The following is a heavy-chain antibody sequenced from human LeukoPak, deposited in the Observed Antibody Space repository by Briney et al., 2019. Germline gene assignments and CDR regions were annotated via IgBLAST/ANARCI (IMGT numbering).Heavy chain of an antibody. J-gene: IGHJ3*02. CDR1: DGSISNYY. CDR2: IDYRGST. V-gene: IGHV4-59*01. Sequence: SETLSLTCTVSDGSISNYYWSWIRQPPGTGLEWIAYIDYRGSTTYNPSLKSRVTISVDTSRNQFTLKLSSVTAADTAVYYCARSRSGYSYDHAAFDIWGQGTMVTVSS. CDR3: ARSRSGYSYDHAAFDI. D-gene: IGHD5-18*01.